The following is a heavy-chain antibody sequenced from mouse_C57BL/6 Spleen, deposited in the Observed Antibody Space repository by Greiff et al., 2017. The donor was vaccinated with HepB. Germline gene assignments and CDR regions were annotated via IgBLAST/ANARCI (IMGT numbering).Heavy chain of an antibody. CDR1: GYAFSSYW. CDR2: IYPGDGDT. V-gene: IGHV1-80*01. Sequence: VQLQQSGAELVKPGASVKISCKASGYAFSSYWMNWVKQRPGKGLEWIGQIYPGDGDTNYNGKFKGKATLTADKTSSTAYMQLSSLTSEDSAVYFYGREGYYYGNSYAFDYWGECTTLTVST. CDR3: GREGYYYGNSYAFDY. D-gene: IGHD1-1*01. J-gene: IGHJ2*01.